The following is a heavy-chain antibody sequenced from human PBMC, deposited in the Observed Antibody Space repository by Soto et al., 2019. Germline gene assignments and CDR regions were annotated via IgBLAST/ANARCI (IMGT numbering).Heavy chain of an antibody. D-gene: IGHD2-8*02. Sequence: GGSLRLSCAASGFSFSNYAMGWVRQAPGKGLEWVSAISGSGASTYYADSVKGRSTISRDNSKNTLYLHMNSLRAEDTAVYYCAKGGVVLVKGIYYLDYWGQGILVTVSS. CDR2: ISGSGAST. V-gene: IGHV3-23*01. CDR1: GFSFSNYA. J-gene: IGHJ4*02. CDR3: AKGGVVLVKGIYYLDY.